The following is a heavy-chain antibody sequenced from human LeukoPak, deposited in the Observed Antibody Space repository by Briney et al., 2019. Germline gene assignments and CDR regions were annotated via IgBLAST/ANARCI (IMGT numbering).Heavy chain of an antibody. Sequence: GESLRLSCAASGFTFSNYAMSWVRQAPGQGLEWVSAITGSGGTAYYADSVKGRFTISRDNSTNTLYLQMNSLRAEDTAVYYCAKDPSSRNIVVVTAALDYWGQGTLVTVSS. J-gene: IGHJ4*02. D-gene: IGHD2-2*01. CDR2: ITGSGGTA. V-gene: IGHV3-23*01. CDR3: AKDPSSRNIVVVTAALDY. CDR1: GFTFSNYA.